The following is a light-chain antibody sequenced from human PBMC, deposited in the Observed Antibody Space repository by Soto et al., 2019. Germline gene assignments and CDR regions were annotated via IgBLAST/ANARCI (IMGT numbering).Light chain of an antibody. V-gene: IGKV3D-15*01. CDR1: QSVSSK. Sequence: EIVMTQSPSTLSVSPAERPTLSCRASQSVSSKFAWYQQKPGQAPRLLIYDASNRATGIPARFSGSGSGTDFTLTISGLQSEDFAVYYCQQYNNWPQTFGQGTKADIK. CDR2: DAS. CDR3: QQYNNWPQT. J-gene: IGKJ1*01.